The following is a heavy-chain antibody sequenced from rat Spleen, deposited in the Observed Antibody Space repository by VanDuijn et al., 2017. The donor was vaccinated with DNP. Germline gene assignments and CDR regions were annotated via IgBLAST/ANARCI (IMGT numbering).Heavy chain of an antibody. V-gene: IGHV3-1*01. Sequence: EVQLQESGPGLVKPSQSLSLTCSVTSYSITSNYWGWIRKFPGNKMEWMAYISYSGITGYNPSLKSRISITRDTSKNQFFLQLNSATTADTATYYCVRAAMSLYWYFDFWGPGTMVTVSS. J-gene: IGHJ1*01. D-gene: IGHD1-2*01. CDR2: ISYSGIT. CDR1: SYSITSNY. CDR3: VRAAMSLYWYFDF.